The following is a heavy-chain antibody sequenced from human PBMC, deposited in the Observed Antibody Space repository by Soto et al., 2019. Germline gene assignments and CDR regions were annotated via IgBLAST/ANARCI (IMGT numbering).Heavy chain of an antibody. CDR3: AKGRSYYYYYGVDV. Sequence: GTSVKVSCKASGYNLSNYFMHWVRQAPGQGLEWMGGIIPIFGTANYAQKFQGRVTITADESTSTAYMELSSLRSEDTALYYCAKGRSYYYYYGVDVWG. CDR1: GYNLSNYF. J-gene: IGHJ6*02. V-gene: IGHV1-69*13. CDR2: IIPIFGTA.